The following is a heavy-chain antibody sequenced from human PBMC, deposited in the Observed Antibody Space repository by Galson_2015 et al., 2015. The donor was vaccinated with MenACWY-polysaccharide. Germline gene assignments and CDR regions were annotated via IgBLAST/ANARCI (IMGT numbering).Heavy chain of an antibody. J-gene: IGHJ4*02. Sequence: SLRLSCAASGFTFGNHWMHWVRQAPGEGRVWVSRINSDATIINYADSVKGRFTISRDNAKNTLYLEMHSLRAEDTAVYFCARHEDWGFGYWGQGTLVTVAS. CDR3: ARHEDWGFGY. CDR1: GFTFGNHW. CDR2: INSDATII. V-gene: IGHV3-74*01. D-gene: IGHD3/OR15-3a*01.